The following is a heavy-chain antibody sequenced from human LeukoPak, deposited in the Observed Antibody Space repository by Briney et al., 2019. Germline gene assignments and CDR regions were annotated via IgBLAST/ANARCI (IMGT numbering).Heavy chain of an antibody. CDR3: TTVGYYNWNDLPLDY. J-gene: IGHJ4*02. CDR2: IKSKTDGGTT. CDR1: GFTFSSYS. V-gene: IGHV3-15*01. D-gene: IGHD1-20*01. Sequence: GGSLRLSCAASGFTFSSYSMNWVRQAPGKGLEWVGRIKSKTDGGTTDCAAPVKGRFTISRDDSKNTLYLQMNSLKTEDTAVYYCTTVGYYNWNDLPLDYWGQGTLVTVSS.